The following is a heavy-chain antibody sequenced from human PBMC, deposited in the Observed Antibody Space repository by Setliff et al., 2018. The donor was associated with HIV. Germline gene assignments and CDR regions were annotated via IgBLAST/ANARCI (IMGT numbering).Heavy chain of an antibody. CDR1: GFTFNTYA. Sequence: GGSLRLSCEGSGFTFNTYAMTWVRQAPGKGLEWVSSLSGSGGSTYYADSVKGRFTISRDNSKNTLYLRMNSLRAEDTAVYYCAQAQTSVSGSYYQYLQHWGQGTLVTVSS. CDR2: LSGSGGST. D-gene: IGHD3-10*01. V-gene: IGHV3-23*01. J-gene: IGHJ1*01. CDR3: AQAQTSVSGSYYQYLQH.